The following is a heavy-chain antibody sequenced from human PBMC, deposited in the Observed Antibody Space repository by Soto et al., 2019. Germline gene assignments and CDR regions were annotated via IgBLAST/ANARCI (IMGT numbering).Heavy chain of an antibody. Sequence: SETLSLTCTVSGGSVSSGSYYWGWVRQPPGKGLEWIGSVYYSGSTYYNPSLESRVTISVDTSKNQFSLKLSSVTAADTAVYYCARFHARYYYGSGRVDVWGQGTTVIVSS. J-gene: IGHJ6*02. CDR3: ARFHARYYYGSGRVDV. CDR2: VYYSGST. D-gene: IGHD3-10*01. CDR1: GGSVSSGSYY. V-gene: IGHV4-39*07.